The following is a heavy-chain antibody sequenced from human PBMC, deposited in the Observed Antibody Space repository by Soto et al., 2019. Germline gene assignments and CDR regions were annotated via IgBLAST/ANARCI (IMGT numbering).Heavy chain of an antibody. CDR3: AASIFYYGMDV. J-gene: IGHJ6*02. Sequence: YWIGWVRQMPGKGPEWMGIIYPGDSDTKYNPSFQGQVTISADKSITTTYLQWSSLKASDTAIYYCAASIFYYGMDVWGQGTTVTVSS. CDR1: YW. V-gene: IGHV5-51*01. CDR2: IYPGDSDT.